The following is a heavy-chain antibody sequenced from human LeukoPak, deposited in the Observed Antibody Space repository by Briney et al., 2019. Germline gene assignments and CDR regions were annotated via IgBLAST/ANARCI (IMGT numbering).Heavy chain of an antibody. CDR1: GFTFSHYW. J-gene: IGHJ4*02. CDR2: INQEGSER. V-gene: IGHV3-7*01. CDR3: ARDNVRDGGIAAGVTAF. D-gene: IGHD6-13*01. Sequence: GGSLRLSCVASGFTFSHYWMSWVRHAPGKGLEWVANINQEGSERYYVDSVKGRFTISRDNAKNSLYLQRNSLIAEYTAVYYCARDNVRDGGIAAGVTAFWGQGTLVTVSS.